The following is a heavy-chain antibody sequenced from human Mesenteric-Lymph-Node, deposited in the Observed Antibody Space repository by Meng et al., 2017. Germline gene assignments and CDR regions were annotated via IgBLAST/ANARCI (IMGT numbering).Heavy chain of an antibody. D-gene: IGHD5-18*01. Sequence: LQEAGPGLVKPSQTLSPTCSVSGGSISSGDYYWSWIRQPPGKGLELIGHIYYSGSTSYNPSLKSRVTISVDTSNNQFSLKLSSVTAADTAVYYCARVGWRQWSFDLWGRGTLVTVSS. CDR3: ARVGWRQWSFDL. V-gene: IGHV4-30-4*01. J-gene: IGHJ2*01. CDR2: IYYSGST. CDR1: GGSISSGDYY.